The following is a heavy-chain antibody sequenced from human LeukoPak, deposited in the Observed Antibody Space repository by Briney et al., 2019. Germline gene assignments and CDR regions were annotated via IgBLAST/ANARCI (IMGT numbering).Heavy chain of an antibody. D-gene: IGHD6-13*01. V-gene: IGHV1-69*04. CDR2: IIPILGIA. J-gene: IGHJ6*02. Sequence: GASVKVSCKASLGTFSSYAISWVRQAPGQGLEWMGRIIPILGIANYAQKFQGRVTITADKSTSTAYMELSSLRSEDTAVYYCARSHSSSWYDGYYDGMDVWGQGATVTVSS. CDR1: LGTFSSYA. CDR3: ARSHSSSWYDGYYDGMDV.